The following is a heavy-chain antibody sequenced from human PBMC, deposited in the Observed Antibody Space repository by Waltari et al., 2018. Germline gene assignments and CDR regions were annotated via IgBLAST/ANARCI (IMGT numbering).Heavy chain of an antibody. J-gene: IGHJ3*02. CDR3: ARGGVELRLAFDI. CDR2: ISSSGSTI. Sequence: EVQLVESGGGLVQPGGSLRLSCAASGFTFSSYEMNWVRQAPGKGLEWVSYISSSGSTIYHADAVKGRFTISRDNAKNSLYLQMNSLRAEDTAVYYCARGGVELRLAFDIWGQGTMVTVSS. D-gene: IGHD1-7*01. V-gene: IGHV3-48*03. CDR1: GFTFSSYE.